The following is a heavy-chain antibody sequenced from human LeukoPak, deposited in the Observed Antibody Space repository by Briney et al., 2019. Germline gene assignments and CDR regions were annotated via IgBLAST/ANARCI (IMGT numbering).Heavy chain of an antibody. Sequence: GGSLRLSCAASGFTFSNVWMSWVRQVPGKGLGWAGRIRRKTDGETTDHAAPVKGRFTISRDDSKNTLFLQMNSLKTEDTAVYYCVTDLVIKGYFDYWGQGALVTVSS. CDR3: VTDLVIKGYFDY. CDR1: GFTFSNVW. D-gene: IGHD2-21*01. V-gene: IGHV3-15*01. CDR2: IRRKTDGETT. J-gene: IGHJ4*02.